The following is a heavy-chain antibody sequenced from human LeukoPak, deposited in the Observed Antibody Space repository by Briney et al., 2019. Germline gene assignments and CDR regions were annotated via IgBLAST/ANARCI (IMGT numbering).Heavy chain of an antibody. D-gene: IGHD6-19*01. CDR2: ITSSGSYI. J-gene: IGHJ6*03. CDR3: ARRIAVADVMDSFYYMDV. Sequence: PGGSLRLSCAASGFTFSTYTMNWVRQAPGKGLEWVSSITSSGSYIYYAHSVKGRFTISRDNAKNTLYLQMNSLRAEDTAVYYCARRIAVADVMDSFYYMDVWGKGATVTVSS. V-gene: IGHV3-21*01. CDR1: GFTFSTYT.